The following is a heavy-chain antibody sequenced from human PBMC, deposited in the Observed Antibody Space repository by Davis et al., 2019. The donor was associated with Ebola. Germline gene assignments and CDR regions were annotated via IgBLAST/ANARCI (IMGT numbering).Heavy chain of an antibody. CDR1: GYSISSGYY. Sequence: PSETLSLTCSVAGYSISSGYYWGWIRQPPGKGLEWIGSIYHSGNTYYNPSLKSRVTMSVDTSKNQFSVKLRSVTAADTAVYYCAKTGTWDAFDIWGRGTMVTVSS. CDR2: IYHSGNT. D-gene: IGHD3-10*01. CDR3: AKTGTWDAFDI. V-gene: IGHV4-38-2*02. J-gene: IGHJ3*02.